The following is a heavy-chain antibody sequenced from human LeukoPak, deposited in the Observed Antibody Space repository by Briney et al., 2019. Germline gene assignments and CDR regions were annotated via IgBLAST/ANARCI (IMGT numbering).Heavy chain of an antibody. CDR1: GYSISSGYY. D-gene: IGHD1-26*01. CDR3: ARIALSGSYSAAFDI. CDR2: IYHSGST. J-gene: IGHJ3*02. V-gene: IGHV4-38-2*01. Sequence: SETLSLTCAVSGYSISSGYYWGWIRQPPGKGLEWIGSIYHSGSTYYNPSLKSRVTISVDTSKNQFSLKLSSVTAADTAVYYCARIALSGSYSAAFDIWGQGTMVTVSS.